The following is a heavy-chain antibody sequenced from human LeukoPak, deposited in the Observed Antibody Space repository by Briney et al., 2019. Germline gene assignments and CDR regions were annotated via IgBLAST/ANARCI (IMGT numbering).Heavy chain of an antibody. Sequence: PSETLSLTCTVSGGSISSSSYYWGWIRQPPGKGLEWIGSIYYSGSTYYNPSLKSRVTISVDTSKNQFSLKLSSVTAADTAVYSCSSSTYQYYFDYWGQGTLVTVSS. CDR1: GGSISSSSYY. CDR2: IYYSGST. J-gene: IGHJ4*02. CDR3: SSSTYQYYFDY. V-gene: IGHV4-39*01. D-gene: IGHD2-2*01.